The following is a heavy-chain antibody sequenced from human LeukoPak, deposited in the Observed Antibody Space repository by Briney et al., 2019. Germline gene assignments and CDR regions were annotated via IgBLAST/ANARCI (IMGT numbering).Heavy chain of an antibody. CDR3: ATCGSREDPGRY. CDR2: IKQDGSEK. CDR1: GFTVSSNY. J-gene: IGHJ4*02. V-gene: IGHV3-7*01. Sequence: PGGSLRLSCAASGFTVSSNYMNWVRQAPGKGLEWVANIKQDGSEKYYVDSVKGRFTISRDNAKNSLYLQMNSLRAEDTAVYYCATCGSREDPGRYWGQGTLVTVSS. D-gene: IGHD1-26*01.